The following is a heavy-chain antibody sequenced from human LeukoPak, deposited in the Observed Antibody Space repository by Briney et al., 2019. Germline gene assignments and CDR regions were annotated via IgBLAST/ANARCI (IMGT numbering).Heavy chain of an antibody. D-gene: IGHD3-10*01. Sequence: GGSLRLSCAASGFTFSHAWMSWVRQAPGKGLEWVSVIYSGGSTYYADSVKGRFTISRDNSKNTLYLQMNSLRAEDTAVYYCARDGRTVRGLGFDYWGQGTLVTVSS. CDR3: ARDGRTVRGLGFDY. V-gene: IGHV3-66*01. CDR2: IYSGGST. CDR1: GFTFSHAW. J-gene: IGHJ4*02.